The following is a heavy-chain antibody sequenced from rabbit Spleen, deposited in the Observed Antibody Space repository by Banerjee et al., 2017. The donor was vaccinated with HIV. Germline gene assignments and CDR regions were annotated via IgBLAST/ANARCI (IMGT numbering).Heavy chain of an antibody. J-gene: IGHJ6*01. CDR3: ARDTGSSFSTYGMDL. CDR2: IGTGSDST. Sequence: QEQLEESGGGLVKPGASLTLTCKASGFSFSSGYYIGWVRQAPGKGLEWIGCIGTGSDSTYYASWAKGRFTISKTSSTTVTLQMTSLTVADTATYFCARDTGSSFSTYGMDLWGPGTLVTVS. CDR1: GFSFSSGYY. D-gene: IGHD8-1*01. V-gene: IGHV1S45*01.